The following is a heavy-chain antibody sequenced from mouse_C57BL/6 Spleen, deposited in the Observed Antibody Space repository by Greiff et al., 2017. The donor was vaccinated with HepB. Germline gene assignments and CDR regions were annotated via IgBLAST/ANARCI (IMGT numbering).Heavy chain of an antibody. J-gene: IGHJ3*01. V-gene: IGHV5-17*01. D-gene: IGHD2-4*01. CDR1: GFTFSDYG. CDR3: ENGYDYACFAY. CDR2: ISSGSSTI. Sequence: EVKLMESGGGLVKPGGSLKLSCAASGFTFSDYGMHWVRQAPEKGLEWVAYISSGSSTIYYADTVKGRFTISRDNAKNTLFLQMTSLRSEDTAMYYCENGYDYACFAYWGQRTLVTVSA.